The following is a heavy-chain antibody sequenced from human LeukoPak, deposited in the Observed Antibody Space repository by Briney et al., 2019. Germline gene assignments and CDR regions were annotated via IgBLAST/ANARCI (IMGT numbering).Heavy chain of an antibody. CDR2: ISSSSSYI. Sequence: GGSLRLSCAASGFTFSSYSMNWVRQAPGKGLEWVSSISSSSSYIYYADSVKGRFTISRDNAKNSLYLQMNSLRAEDTAVYYCARDISDIVVVVAASGDAFDTWGQGTMVTVSS. CDR3: ARDISDIVVVVAASGDAFDT. V-gene: IGHV3-21*01. CDR1: GFTFSSYS. D-gene: IGHD2-15*01. J-gene: IGHJ3*02.